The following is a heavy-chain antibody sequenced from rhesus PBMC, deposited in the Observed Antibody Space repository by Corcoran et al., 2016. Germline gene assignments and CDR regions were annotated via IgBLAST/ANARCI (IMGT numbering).Heavy chain of an antibody. D-gene: IGHD3-3*01. CDR1: GSSGSGYG. V-gene: IGHV3-11*01. J-gene: IGHJ4*01. Sequence: EVQLAESGGGLVQPGGSLRLSGAASGSSGSGYGMSWVGRAPVKGLEWLSDIYGSTMYYGDSVKGRFTVSRDNAENSLYLEMNSLRVEDTAVYYCTRATAGLYHFDYWGQGARVTVSS. CDR3: TRATAGLYHFDY. CDR2: IYGSTM.